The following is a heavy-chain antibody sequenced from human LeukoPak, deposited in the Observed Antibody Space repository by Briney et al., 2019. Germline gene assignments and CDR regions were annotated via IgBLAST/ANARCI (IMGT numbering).Heavy chain of an antibody. D-gene: IGHD2-2*01. V-gene: IGHV1-18*01. Sequence: ASVKVSCKASGYTFTSYGISWVRQAPGQGLEWMGWISAYNGNTNYAQKLQGRVTMTTDTSTSTAYMELRSLRSDDTAVYYCARDRYCSSTSCYDYYYYYYMEVWGKGTTVTVSS. CDR2: ISAYNGNT. J-gene: IGHJ6*03. CDR3: ARDRYCSSTSCYDYYYYYYMEV. CDR1: GYTFTSYG.